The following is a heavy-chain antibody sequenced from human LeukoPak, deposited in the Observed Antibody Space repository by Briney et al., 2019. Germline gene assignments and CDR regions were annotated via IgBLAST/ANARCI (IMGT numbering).Heavy chain of an antibody. CDR2: IYYSGST. CDR1: GGSISSSSYY. J-gene: IGHJ3*02. D-gene: IGHD2-2*01. CDR3: ARRWDIVVRGAFDI. Sequence: SETLSLTCTVSGGSISSSSYYWGWIRQPPGKGLEWIGSIYYSGSTYYNPSLKSRVTISVDTSKNQFSLKLSSVTAADTAVYYCARRWDIVVRGAFDIWGQGTMVTVSS. V-gene: IGHV4-39*01.